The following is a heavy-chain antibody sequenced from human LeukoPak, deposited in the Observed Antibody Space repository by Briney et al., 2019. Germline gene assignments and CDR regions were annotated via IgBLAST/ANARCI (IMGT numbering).Heavy chain of an antibody. V-gene: IGHV1-2*02. CDR3: ARDPYCSGGSCYSPPDY. Sequence: ASVKVSCKACGYTFTGYHMHGVRQARGQGREWMGWINPNSGGTNYAQKFQGRVTVTRDTSISTAYMELSRLRSDDTAVYYCARDPYCSGGSCYSPPDYWGQGTLVTVSS. D-gene: IGHD2-15*01. CDR1: GYTFTGYH. J-gene: IGHJ4*02. CDR2: INPNSGGT.